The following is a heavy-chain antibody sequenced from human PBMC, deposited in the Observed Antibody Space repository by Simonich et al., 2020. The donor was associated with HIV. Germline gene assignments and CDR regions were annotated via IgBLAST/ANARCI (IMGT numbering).Heavy chain of an antibody. CDR3: ARDLSSGWFDY. D-gene: IGHD6-19*01. V-gene: IGHV3-33*01. J-gene: IGHJ4*02. CDR1: GFIFSTYG. CDR2: IWYDESKK. Sequence: QVQLVESGGGVVQPGRSLRLSCAASGFIFSTYGMHWVRQAPGMGREGVAVIWYDESKKYYADSVKGRFTIARDISKNTLYLQMNSLRAEDTAVYYCARDLSSGWFDYWGQGTLVTVSS.